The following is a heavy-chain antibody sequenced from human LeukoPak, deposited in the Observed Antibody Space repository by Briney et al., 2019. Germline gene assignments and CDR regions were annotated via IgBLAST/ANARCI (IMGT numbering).Heavy chain of an antibody. CDR3: ARDNGYNCVDY. CDR1: GFTFSSYV. V-gene: IGHV3-23*01. Sequence: GGSLRLSCAASGFTFSSYVMSWVRQAPGKGLEWVSAIRGSGGSTYYADSVKGRFTISRDNAKNSLYLQMNSLRAEDTAVYYCARDNGYNCVDYWGQGTLVTVSS. CDR2: IRGSGGST. D-gene: IGHD5-24*01. J-gene: IGHJ4*02.